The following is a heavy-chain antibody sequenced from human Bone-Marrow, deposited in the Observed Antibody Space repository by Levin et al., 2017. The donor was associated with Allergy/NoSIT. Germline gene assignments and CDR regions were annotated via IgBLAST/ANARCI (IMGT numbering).Heavy chain of an antibody. CDR2: ISWNSGSI. J-gene: IGHJ4*02. V-gene: IGHV3-9*01. D-gene: IGHD6-13*01. CDR3: AKGLYSSSWYYFDY. Sequence: GGSLRLSCAASGFTFDDYAMHWVRQAPGKGLEWVSGISWNSGSIGYADSVKGRFTISRDNAKNSLYLQMNSLRAEDTALYYCAKGLYSSSWYYFDYWGQGTLVTVSS. CDR1: GFTFDDYA.